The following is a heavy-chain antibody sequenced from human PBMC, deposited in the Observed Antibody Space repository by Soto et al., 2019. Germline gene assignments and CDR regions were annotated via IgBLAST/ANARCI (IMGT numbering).Heavy chain of an antibody. V-gene: IGHV3-33*01. Sequence: QVQLVESGGGVVQPGRSLRLSCAASGFTFSSYGMHWVRQAPGKGLEWVAVIWYDGSNKYYADSVKGRFTISRDNSKNTLYLQMNSLRAEDTAVYYCARDGLYSSGKYYYYGMDVWGQGTTVTVSS. D-gene: IGHD6-19*01. CDR2: IWYDGSNK. CDR3: ARDGLYSSGKYYYYGMDV. J-gene: IGHJ6*02. CDR1: GFTFSSYG.